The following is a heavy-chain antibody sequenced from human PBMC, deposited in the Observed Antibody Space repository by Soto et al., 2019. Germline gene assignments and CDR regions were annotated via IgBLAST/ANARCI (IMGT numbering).Heavy chain of an antibody. CDR2: IYHSGST. V-gene: IGHV4-30-2*01. CDR3: ARGGGWLQRETIRLFDY. CDR1: GGSISSGGYS. J-gene: IGHJ4*02. Sequence: QLQLQESGSGLVKPSQTLSLTCAVSGGSISSGGYSWSWIRQPPGKGLEWIGYIYHSGSTYYNPSLKSRVTISVDRSKNQFSLKLSSVTAADTAVYYCARGGGWLQRETIRLFDYWGQGTLVTVSS. D-gene: IGHD5-12*01.